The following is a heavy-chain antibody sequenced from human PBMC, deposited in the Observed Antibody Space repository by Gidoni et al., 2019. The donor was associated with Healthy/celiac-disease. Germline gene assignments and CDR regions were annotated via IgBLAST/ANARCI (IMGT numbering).Heavy chain of an antibody. V-gene: IGHV3-30*03. D-gene: IGHD3-3*01. CDR2: ISYDGSNK. CDR3: AVGVLESNFDY. CDR1: GFTFSSYG. J-gene: IGHJ4*02. Sequence: QVQLLESGGGVVQPGRSLRLSCSASGFTFSSYGMHWVRQAPGKGLEWVAVISYDGSNKYYADSVKGRFTISRDNSKNTLYLQMNSLGAEDTAVYYCAVGVLESNFDYWGQGTLVTVSS.